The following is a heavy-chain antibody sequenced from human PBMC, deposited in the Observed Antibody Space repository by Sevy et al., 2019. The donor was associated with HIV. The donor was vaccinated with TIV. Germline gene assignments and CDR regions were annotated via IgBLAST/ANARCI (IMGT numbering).Heavy chain of an antibody. CDR3: AKGRDYGGNSVPDY. CDR2: ISGSGGST. J-gene: IGHJ4*02. CDR1: GFTFSSYA. V-gene: IGHV3-23*01. Sequence: GGSLRLSCAASGFTFSSYAMSWVRQAPGKGLEWVSAISGSGGSTYYAYSVKGRFTISRDNSKNTLYLQMNSLRAEDTAVYYCAKGRDYGGNSVPDYWGQGTLVTVSS. D-gene: IGHD4-17*01.